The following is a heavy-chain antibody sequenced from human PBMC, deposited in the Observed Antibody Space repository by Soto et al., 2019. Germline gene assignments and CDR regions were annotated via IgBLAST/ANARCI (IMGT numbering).Heavy chain of an antibody. CDR3: ATRSPAFDY. CDR2: ISTYKGNT. J-gene: IGHJ4*02. CDR1: GYTFTSYG. V-gene: IGHV1-18*01. Sequence: ASVKVSCKTSGYTFTSYGIAWVRQAPGQGLEWMEWISTYKGNTNYAQKFQGRVTMTTDTSTSTAYMELRSLRSDDTAVYYCATRSPAFDYWGQGTLVTVSS.